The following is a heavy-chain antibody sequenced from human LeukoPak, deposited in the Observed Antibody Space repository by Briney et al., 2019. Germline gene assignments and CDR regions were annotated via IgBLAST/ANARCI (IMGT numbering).Heavy chain of an antibody. Sequence: PGGSLRLSCAASGFTLSSYAISWVRQAPGQGLEWMGGIIPIFGTANYAQKFQGRVTITADKSTSTAYMELSSLRSEDTAVYYCARTYYYDSSGYYFQTDAFDIWGQGTMVTVSS. V-gene: IGHV1-69*06. D-gene: IGHD3-22*01. CDR2: IIPIFGTA. CDR3: ARTYYYDSSGYYFQTDAFDI. J-gene: IGHJ3*02. CDR1: GFTLSSYA.